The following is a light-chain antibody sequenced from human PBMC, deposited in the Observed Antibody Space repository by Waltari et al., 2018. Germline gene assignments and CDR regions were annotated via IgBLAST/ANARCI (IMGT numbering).Light chain of an antibody. CDR3: HHYYSTPRT. Sequence: DIVMTQSPDSLAVSLGERATINCKSRQSLLYTSNNQNYLAWYQQKPGQPPKLLIYWASTRESGVPDRFSGSGSGTDFTLTISSLQAEDVAVYYCHHYYSTPRTFGQGTKVEIK. CDR1: QSLLYTSNNQNY. CDR2: WAS. V-gene: IGKV4-1*01. J-gene: IGKJ1*01.